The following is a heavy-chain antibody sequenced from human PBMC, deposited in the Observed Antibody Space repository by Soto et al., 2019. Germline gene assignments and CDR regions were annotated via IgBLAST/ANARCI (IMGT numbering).Heavy chain of an antibody. D-gene: IGHD3-9*01. CDR3: ARGGRYDILTGSQSSPFDY. CDR2: IYYSGST. J-gene: IGHJ4*02. V-gene: IGHV4-59*01. CDR1: GGSISSYY. Sequence: SETLSLTCTVSGGSISSYYWSWIRQPPGKGLEWIGYIYYSGSTNYNPSLKSRVTISVDTSKNQFSPKLSSVTAADTAVYYCARGGRYDILTGSQSSPFDYWGQGTLVTVSS.